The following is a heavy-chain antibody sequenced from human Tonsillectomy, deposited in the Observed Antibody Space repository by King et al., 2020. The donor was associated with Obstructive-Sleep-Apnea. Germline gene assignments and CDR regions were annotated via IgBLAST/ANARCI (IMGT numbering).Heavy chain of an antibody. CDR3: AGGGDYSSSWNKVDF. Sequence: QLQESGPGLVKPSQTLALTCTVSGASVSSGGAYWTWIRQHPGKGLEWIAYTYYSGCAYYTHSLSSRVLVSFDTPKNQLSLEMTSLTAADPAVYYCAGGGDYSSSWNKVDFWGQGALVSVSS. J-gene: IGHJ4*02. V-gene: IGHV4-31*03. D-gene: IGHD1/OR15-1a*01. CDR1: GASVSSGGAY. CDR2: TYYSGCA.